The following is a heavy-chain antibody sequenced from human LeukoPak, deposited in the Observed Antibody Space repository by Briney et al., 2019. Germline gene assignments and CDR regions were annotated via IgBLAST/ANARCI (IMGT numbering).Heavy chain of an antibody. J-gene: IGHJ5*02. V-gene: IGHV3-74*01. CDR3: ARGGAGIDP. CDR2: MNSDGSST. Sequence: GGSLRLSCAASGFTFSSYWMHWVRQAPGKGLVWVSRMNSDGSSTSYADSVKGRFTTSRDNAKNTLYLQMSSLRGEDTAVYYCARGGAGIDPWGQGTLVTVSS. CDR1: GFTFSSYW.